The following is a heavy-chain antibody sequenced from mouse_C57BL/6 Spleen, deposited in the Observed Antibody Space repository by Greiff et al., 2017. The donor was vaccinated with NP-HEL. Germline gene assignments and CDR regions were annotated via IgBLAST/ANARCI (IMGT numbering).Heavy chain of an antibody. V-gene: IGHV1-72*01. CDR3: AREGYDYDEGYFDY. CDR1: GYTFTSYW. Sequence: VQLQQPGAELVKPGASVKLSCKASGYTFTSYWMHWVKQRPGRGLEWIGRIDPNRGGTKYNEKFKSKATLTVDKPSSTAYMQLSSLTSEDSAVYYCAREGYDYDEGYFDYGGKGTSVTVSS. D-gene: IGHD2-4*01. J-gene: IGHJ4*01. CDR2: IDPNRGGT.